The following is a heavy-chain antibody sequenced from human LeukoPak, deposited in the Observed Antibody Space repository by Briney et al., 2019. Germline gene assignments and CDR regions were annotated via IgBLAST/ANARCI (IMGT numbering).Heavy chain of an antibody. CDR2: ISSSSSSI. CDR1: GFTFSSYS. J-gene: IGHJ2*01. Sequence: GGSLRLSCAASGFTFSSYSMNWVRQAPGKGLDWVSSISSSSSSIYYADSMKGRFTISRDNVKNLLFLQMNSLRAEDTAIYYCARDRKGRTYGDPYWFFDLWGRGTLVSVSS. CDR3: ARDRKGRTYGDPYWFFDL. D-gene: IGHD4-17*01. V-gene: IGHV3-21*06.